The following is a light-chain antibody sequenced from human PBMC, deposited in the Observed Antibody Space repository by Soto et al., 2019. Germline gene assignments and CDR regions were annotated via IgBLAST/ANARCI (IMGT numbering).Light chain of an antibody. CDR2: DVS. CDR1: TTDVGGYNY. J-gene: IGLJ1*01. Sequence: QSALTQPRSVSGSPGQSVTISCTGTTTDVGGYNYVSWYQQHPGKTPNLMIYDVSKRPSGVPDRFSGSKSGNTASLTISGLQAEDEADYYCCSYAGSHLYVFGTGTKLTVL. CDR3: CSYAGSHLYV. V-gene: IGLV2-11*01.